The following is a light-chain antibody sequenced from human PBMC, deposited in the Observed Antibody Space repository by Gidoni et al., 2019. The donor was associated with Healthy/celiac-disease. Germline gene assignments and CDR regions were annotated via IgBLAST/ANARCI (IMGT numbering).Light chain of an antibody. J-gene: IGKJ4*01. Sequence: SASVGDRVTITCQASQDISNYLNWYQQKPRKAPKLLIYDASNLETGVPSRFSGSGSGTDFTFTISSLQPEDIATYYCQQYDNLLTFGGGTKVEIK. CDR3: QQYDNLLT. V-gene: IGKV1-33*01. CDR2: DAS. CDR1: QDISNY.